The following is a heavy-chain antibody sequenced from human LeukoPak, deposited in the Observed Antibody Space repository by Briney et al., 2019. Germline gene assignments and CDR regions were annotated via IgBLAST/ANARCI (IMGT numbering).Heavy chain of an antibody. CDR3: ARAVNDHSIVGATSKYNWFDP. CDR1: GYTFTNYD. V-gene: IGHV1-8*01. D-gene: IGHD1-26*01. CDR2: MNHNSGNT. Sequence: ASVTVSFKAPGYTFTNYDINWLRQAAGQGLEWMGWMNHNSGNTGYAQKFQGRVTMTRNTSINTAYMELSSLRSEDMAVYYCARAVNDHSIVGATSKYNWFDPWGQGTLVTVSS. J-gene: IGHJ5*02.